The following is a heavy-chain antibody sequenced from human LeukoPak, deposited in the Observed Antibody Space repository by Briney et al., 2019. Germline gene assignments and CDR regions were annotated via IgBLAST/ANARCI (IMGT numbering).Heavy chain of an antibody. CDR1: GFTFSSYS. J-gene: IGHJ4*02. Sequence: GGTLRLSCAASGFTFSSYSMNWVRQAPGKGLEWVSYISSSSSTIYYADSVKGRFTISRDNAKNSLSLQMNSLRAEDTAVYYCARRQATDSDILTGPRVFDSWGQGTLVTVSS. CDR3: ARRQATDSDILTGPRVFDS. V-gene: IGHV3-48*01. CDR2: ISSSSSTI. D-gene: IGHD3-9*01.